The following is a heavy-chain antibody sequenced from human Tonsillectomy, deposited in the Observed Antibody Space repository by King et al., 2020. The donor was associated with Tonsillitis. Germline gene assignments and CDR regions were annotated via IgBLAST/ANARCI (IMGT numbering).Heavy chain of an antibody. Sequence: VQLVESGGGLVQPGGSLRLSCAASGFTFSSYWMNWVRQAPGKGLEWVANIKQDGSEKYYVDSVKGRFTISRDNAKNSLYLQMNSLRAEDTAVYYCARDAAYDILTGHYIGGMDVGGQGTTVTVSS. D-gene: IGHD3-9*01. CDR1: GFTFSSYW. V-gene: IGHV3-7*03. CDR3: ARDAAYDILTGHYIGGMDV. J-gene: IGHJ6*02. CDR2: IKQDGSEK.